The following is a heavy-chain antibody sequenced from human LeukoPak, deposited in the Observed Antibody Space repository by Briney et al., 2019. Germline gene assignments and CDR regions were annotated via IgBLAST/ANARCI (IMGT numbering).Heavy chain of an antibody. V-gene: IGHV4-59*01. Sequence: PSETLSLTCTVSGGSISSYYWSWIRHPPGKGLEWIGYIYYSGSTNYNPSLKSRVTISVDTSKNQFSLKLSSVTAADTAVYYCARVSYDYVWGSYRYRFDYWGQGTLVTVSS. CDR3: ARVSYDYVWGSYRYRFDY. D-gene: IGHD3-16*02. CDR2: IYYSGST. CDR1: GGSISSYY. J-gene: IGHJ4*02.